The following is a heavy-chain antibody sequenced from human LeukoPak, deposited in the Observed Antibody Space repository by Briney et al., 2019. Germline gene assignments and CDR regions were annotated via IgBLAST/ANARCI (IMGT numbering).Heavy chain of an antibody. D-gene: IGHD2-21*01. J-gene: IGHJ6*03. CDR3: ARDGDYYYMDV. V-gene: IGHV3-9*01. Sequence: GGSLRLSCAASGFTFDDYAMHWVRQAPGKGLEWVSGISWNSGSIGYADSVKGRFTISRDNAKNSLYLQMNSLRAEDTAVYYCARDGDYYYMDVWGKGTTVTISS. CDR2: ISWNSGSI. CDR1: GFTFDDYA.